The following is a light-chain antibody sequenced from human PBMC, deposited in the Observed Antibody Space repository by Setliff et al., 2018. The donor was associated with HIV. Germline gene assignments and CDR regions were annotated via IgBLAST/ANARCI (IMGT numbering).Light chain of an antibody. Sequence: QSVLTQPPSVSGAPGQRVTVSCTGSSSNIGAGYDVHWYQQLPGTAPKLLVFVNKRRPSGVPDRFSGSKSGPSAFLAITGLQADDEADYYCQSYDRSLSGYVFGTGTKVTVL. CDR2: VNK. CDR3: QSYDRSLSGYV. J-gene: IGLJ1*01. V-gene: IGLV1-40*01. CDR1: SSNIGAGYD.